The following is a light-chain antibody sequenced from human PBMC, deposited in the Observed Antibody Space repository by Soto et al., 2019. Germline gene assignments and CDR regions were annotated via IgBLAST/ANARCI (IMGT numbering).Light chain of an antibody. CDR2: DAS. J-gene: IGKJ1*01. Sequence: EIVLTQSPATLSLSPGERATLSCRASQSVSSYLAWYQQKPGQAPRLLIYDASNRATGIPARFSGSESGTDLTLTISSLEPEDFAVYYCQQRSNWPFSFGQGTKVEIK. V-gene: IGKV3-11*01. CDR1: QSVSSY. CDR3: QQRSNWPFS.